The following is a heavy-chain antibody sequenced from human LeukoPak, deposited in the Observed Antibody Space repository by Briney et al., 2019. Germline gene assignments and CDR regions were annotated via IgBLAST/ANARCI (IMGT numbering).Heavy chain of an antibody. D-gene: IGHD3-9*01. J-gene: IGHJ4*02. CDR3: ARSDYDILTGYPFDY. V-gene: IGHV1-46*01. Sequence: ASVKVSCKASGYTFTSYYMHWVRQGPGQGLEWMGIINPSGGSTSYAQKFQGRVTMTRDMSTSTVYMELSSLRSEDTAVYYCARSDYDILTGYPFDYWGQGTLVTVSS. CDR1: GYTFTSYY. CDR2: INPSGGST.